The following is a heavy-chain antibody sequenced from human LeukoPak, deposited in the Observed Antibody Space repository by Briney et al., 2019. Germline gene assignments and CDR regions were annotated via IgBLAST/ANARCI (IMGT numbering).Heavy chain of an antibody. CDR1: GGSISSGDYY. Sequence: SETLSLTCTVSGGSISSGDYYWSWIRQPPGKGLEWIGYIYYSGSTHYNPSLKSRVTISVDTSKNQFSLKLSSVTAADTAVYYCASRGRYWFDPWGQGALVTVSS. CDR3: ASRGRYWFDP. J-gene: IGHJ5*02. CDR2: IYYSGST. V-gene: IGHV4-30-4*08.